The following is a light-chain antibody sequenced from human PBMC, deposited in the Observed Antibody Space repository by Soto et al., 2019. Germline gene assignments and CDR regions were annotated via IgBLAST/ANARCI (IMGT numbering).Light chain of an antibody. CDR1: QDISNY. CDR3: QQYDNLPLT. Sequence: DIQMTQSPSSLSASVGDRVTITCQARQDISNYLSWYQQKQGKAPKLLIYDAPNLETGDPSRFSGSGSGRDFTVTISSLQPEDIATYYCQQYDNLPLTVGPGTKVDIK. V-gene: IGKV1-33*01. J-gene: IGKJ3*01. CDR2: DAP.